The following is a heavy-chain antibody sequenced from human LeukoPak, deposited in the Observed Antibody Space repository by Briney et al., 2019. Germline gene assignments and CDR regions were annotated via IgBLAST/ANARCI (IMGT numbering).Heavy chain of an antibody. J-gene: IGHJ3*02. CDR2: ISSTSTTI. Sequence: PGGSLRLSCAASGFTFSSYTINWVRQAPGKGLEWVSYISSTSTTIYYADSVKGRFIISRHNAKNSLYLQMNSLRAEDTAVYYCARGPLWFGEDAFDIWGQGTMVTVSS. CDR1: GFTFSSYT. D-gene: IGHD3-10*01. V-gene: IGHV3-48*01. CDR3: ARGPLWFGEDAFDI.